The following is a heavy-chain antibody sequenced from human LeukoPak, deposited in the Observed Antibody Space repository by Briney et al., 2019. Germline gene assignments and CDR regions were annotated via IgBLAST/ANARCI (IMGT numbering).Heavy chain of an antibody. CDR1: GFTLNSYL. J-gene: IGHJ3*01. Sequence: GGSLRLSWAASGFTLNSYLMSWVRQAPGRGLEWVANIKKDGSEESYLDSVKGRFTVSRDNAKNSLFLQMNSLRGEDTAVYYCARSNPNRNALDLWGQGTMVIISS. V-gene: IGHV3-7*01. CDR3: ARSNPNRNALDL. D-gene: IGHD1-14*01. CDR2: IKKDGSEE.